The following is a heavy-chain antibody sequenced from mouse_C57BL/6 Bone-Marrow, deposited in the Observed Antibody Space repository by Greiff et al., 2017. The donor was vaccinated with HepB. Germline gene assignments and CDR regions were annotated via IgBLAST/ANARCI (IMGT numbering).Heavy chain of an antibody. CDR2: ISNGGGST. CDR3: ARHPYYDKYYYAMDY. Sequence: EVKLEESGGGLVQPGGSLKFSCAASGFTFSDYYMYWVRQTPEKRLEWVAYISNGGGSTYYPDTVKGRFTISRDNAKNTLYLKKSRLKSEDTAIYYCARHPYYDKYYYAMDYWGQGTAVTVAT. J-gene: IGHJ4*01. CDR1: GFTFSDYY. V-gene: IGHV5-12*01. D-gene: IGHD2-10*01.